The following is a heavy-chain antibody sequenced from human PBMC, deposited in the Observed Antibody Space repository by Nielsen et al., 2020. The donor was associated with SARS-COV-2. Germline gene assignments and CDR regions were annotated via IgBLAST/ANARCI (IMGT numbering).Heavy chain of an antibody. CDR2: ISSSGSTI. J-gene: IGHJ4*02. CDR1: GFTFSSYA. V-gene: IGHV3-48*04. Sequence: GGSLRLSCAASGFTFSSYAMSWVRQAPGRGLEWVSYISSSGSTIYYADSVKGRFTISRDNAKNSLYLQMNSLRAEDTAVYYCARAGPTDSSGYYFDYWGQGTLVTVSS. CDR3: ARAGPTDSSGYYFDY. D-gene: IGHD3-22*01.